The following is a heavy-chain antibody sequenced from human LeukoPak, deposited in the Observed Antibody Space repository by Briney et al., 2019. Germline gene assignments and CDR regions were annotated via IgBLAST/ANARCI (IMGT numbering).Heavy chain of an antibody. Sequence: PGRSLRLSCAASGFPVSSNYMSWVRQAPGKGLEWVSVLHRSDSTYYTDSVKGRFTISRDNSKNTLYLQMTSLIAEDTAVYYCARIYGDGYPLDSWGQGTLVTVSS. CDR1: GFPVSSNY. D-gene: IGHD4/OR15-4a*01. J-gene: IGHJ4*02. CDR2: LHRSDST. V-gene: IGHV3-53*01. CDR3: ARIYGDGYPLDS.